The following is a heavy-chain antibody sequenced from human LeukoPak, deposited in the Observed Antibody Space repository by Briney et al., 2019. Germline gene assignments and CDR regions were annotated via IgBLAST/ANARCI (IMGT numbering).Heavy chain of an antibody. D-gene: IGHD6-19*01. V-gene: IGHV3-7*01. Sequence: GGTLRPSFVASGSTFSSCWRCCGRQAPGKGGGGGANIKQDGSEKYYVDSVKGRFTSSRDNAKNSLYLKMNSLRAEDTAVYYCARDPDSGWYDYWGQGTLVTVSS. J-gene: IGHJ4*02. CDR3: ARDPDSGWYDY. CDR2: IKQDGSEK. CDR1: GSTFSSCW.